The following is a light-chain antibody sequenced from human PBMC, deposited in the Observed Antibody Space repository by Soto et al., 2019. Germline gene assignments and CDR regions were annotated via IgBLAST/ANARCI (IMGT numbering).Light chain of an antibody. CDR1: QSISSY. CDR2: AAS. CDR3: QQSYSTPFT. Sequence: DIQMTQSPSSLSASVGDRVTNTCRASQSISSYLNWYQQKPGKAPKLLIYAASSLQSAVPSRFSGSGSGTDFTLTISSLQPEDFATYYCQQSYSTPFTFGPGTKVDIK. J-gene: IGKJ3*01. V-gene: IGKV1-39*01.